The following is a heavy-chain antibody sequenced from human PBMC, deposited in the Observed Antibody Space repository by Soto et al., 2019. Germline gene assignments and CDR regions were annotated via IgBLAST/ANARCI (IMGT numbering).Heavy chain of an antibody. CDR1: EFTVSSNY. Sequence: EVQLVESGGGLIQPGGSLRLSCAASEFTVSSNYMNWVRQAPGKGLECVSTIYSGGSTYYADSVKGRFTISRDNSKNTLYLQMNNLRAEDTAVYYCARDGSYDFWSGYYWSYYYYGMDVWGQGTTVTVSS. J-gene: IGHJ6*02. V-gene: IGHV3-53*01. D-gene: IGHD3-3*01. CDR2: IYSGGST. CDR3: ARDGSYDFWSGYYWSYYYYGMDV.